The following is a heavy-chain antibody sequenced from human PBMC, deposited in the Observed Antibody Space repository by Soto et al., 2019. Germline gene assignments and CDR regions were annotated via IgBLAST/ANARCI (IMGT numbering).Heavy chain of an antibody. J-gene: IGHJ5*02. Sequence: GGSLRLSCAASGFTFSDYYMSWIRQAPGKGLEWVSYISSSGSTIYYADSVKGRFTISRDNAKNSLYLQMNSLRAEDTAVYYCAGDRGYSSSWYGGWFDPWGQGTLVTVSS. V-gene: IGHV3-11*01. CDR1: GFTFSDYY. CDR2: ISSSGSTI. CDR3: AGDRGYSSSWYGGWFDP. D-gene: IGHD6-13*01.